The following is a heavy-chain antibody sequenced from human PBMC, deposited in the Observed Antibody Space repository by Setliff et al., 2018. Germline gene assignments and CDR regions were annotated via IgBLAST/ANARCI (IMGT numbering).Heavy chain of an antibody. CDR1: GGSISYNY. CDR2: INTSGST. CDR3: ARDVGGEGYFDS. Sequence: TLSLTCTVSGGSISYNYWSWIRQPAGKGLQWIGRINTSGSTKYNPSLKSRVTTSVDTSKNQFSLKLSAVTAADTAVYYCARDVGGEGYFDSWGQGTLVTVSS. V-gene: IGHV4-4*07. J-gene: IGHJ4*02. D-gene: IGHD3-10*01.